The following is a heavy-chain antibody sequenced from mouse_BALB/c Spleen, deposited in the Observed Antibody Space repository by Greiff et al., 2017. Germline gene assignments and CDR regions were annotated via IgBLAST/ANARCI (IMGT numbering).Heavy chain of an antibody. J-gene: IGHJ3*01. CDR3: TRKPWFAY. Sequence: QVQLKQPGAELVKPGASVKLSCKASGYTFTSYYMYWVKQRPGQGLEWIGGINPSNGGTNFNEKFKSKATLTVDKSSSTAYMQLSSLTSEDSAVYYCTRKPWFAYWGQGTLVTVSA. CDR1: GYTFTSYY. V-gene: IGHV1S81*02. CDR2: INPSNGGT.